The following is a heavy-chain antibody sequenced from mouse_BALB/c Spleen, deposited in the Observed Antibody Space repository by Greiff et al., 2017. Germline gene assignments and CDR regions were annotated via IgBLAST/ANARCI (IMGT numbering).Heavy chain of an antibody. D-gene: IGHD2-1*01. CDR2: ISSGGSYT. J-gene: IGHJ2*01. CDR1: GFTFSSYG. Sequence: EVKLVESGGDLVKPGGSLKLSCEASGFTFSSYGMSWVRQTPDQRLEWVATISSGGSYTYYPDSVKGVFTISRDNSRNTLYLQMSSLKSEDTAMYYCTRQEGYYGQPDCFDYWGQGTTLTVSA. V-gene: IGHV5-6*01. CDR3: TRQEGYYGQPDCFDY.